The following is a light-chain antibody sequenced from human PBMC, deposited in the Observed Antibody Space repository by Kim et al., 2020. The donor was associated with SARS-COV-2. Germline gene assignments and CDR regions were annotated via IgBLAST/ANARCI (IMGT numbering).Light chain of an antibody. CDR3: QVWDRSTASYV. V-gene: IGLV3-9*01. J-gene: IGLJ1*01. Sequence: ALGQTARITCGGNHIGSKNVHWCQQRPGQAPVVVIYRDSSRPSGIPVRFSGSNSGNTATLTISRVQAGDEADYYCQVWDRSTASYVFGNGTKVTVL. CDR2: RDS. CDR1: HIGSKN.